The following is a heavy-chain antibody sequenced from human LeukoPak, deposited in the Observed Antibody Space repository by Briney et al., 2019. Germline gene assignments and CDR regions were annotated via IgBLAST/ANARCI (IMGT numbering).Heavy chain of an antibody. J-gene: IGHJ5*02. V-gene: IGHV4-30-4*07. CDR1: GGSISSGGYS. CDR3: ARDQYEMTTVTTGGLWWFDP. D-gene: IGHD4-17*01. Sequence: PSETLSLTCAVSGGSISSGGYSWSWIRQPPGKGLEWIGYIYYSGSTYYNPSLKSRVTISVDTSKNQFSLKLSSVTAADTAVYYCARDQYEMTTVTTGGLWWFDPWGQGTLVTVSS. CDR2: IYYSGST.